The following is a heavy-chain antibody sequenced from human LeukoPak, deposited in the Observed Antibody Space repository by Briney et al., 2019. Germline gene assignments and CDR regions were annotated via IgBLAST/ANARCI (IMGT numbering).Heavy chain of an antibody. CDR2: ISGSGATT. CDR3: AKDYGRRIQLIYYYYYMDV. J-gene: IGHJ6*03. CDR1: GFTFSSYA. Sequence: GGSLRLSCSASGFTFSSYAMSWVRQAPEKGLEWVSVISGSGATTYYADSVKGRFTISRDNSKNTLYLQMNSLRAEDTAVYYCAKDYGRRIQLIYYYYYMDVWGKGTTVTVSS. D-gene: IGHD5-18*01. V-gene: IGHV3-23*01.